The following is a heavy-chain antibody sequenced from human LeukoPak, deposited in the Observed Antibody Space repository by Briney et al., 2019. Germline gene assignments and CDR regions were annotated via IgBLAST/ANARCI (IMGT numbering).Heavy chain of an antibody. J-gene: IGHJ4*02. D-gene: IGHD2-15*01. CDR3: ARYSSVGD. CDR1: GFTFSSTW. CDR2: IKQDGSEK. V-gene: IGHV3-7*01. Sequence: GGSLRLSCAASGFTFSSTWMSWVRQAPGKGLEWVANIKQDGSEKNYVDSVKGRFTISRDNAKNSLYLQMNSLRAEDTSVYYCARYSSVGDLGRGTLVTVSS.